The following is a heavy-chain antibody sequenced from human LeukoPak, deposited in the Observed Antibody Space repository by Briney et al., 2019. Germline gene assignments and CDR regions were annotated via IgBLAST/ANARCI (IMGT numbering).Heavy chain of an antibody. J-gene: IGHJ3*02. CDR3: ARDYSGTYFFDI. Sequence: GGSLRLSCGASGFTFDDYGMSWVRQAPGKGLEWVSGINWNGGSTGYADSVKGRFTISRDNAKNSLYLQMNSLRAEDTALYYCARDYSGTYFFDIWGRGTMVTVSS. V-gene: IGHV3-20*04. CDR2: INWNGGST. CDR1: GFTFDDYG. D-gene: IGHD1-26*01.